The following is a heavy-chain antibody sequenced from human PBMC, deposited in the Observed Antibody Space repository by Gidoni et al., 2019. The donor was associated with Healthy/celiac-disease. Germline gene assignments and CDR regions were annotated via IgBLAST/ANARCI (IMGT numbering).Heavy chain of an antibody. CDR2: IRAYNGNT. CDR3: WVAGEEWACDI. CDR1: GYTFTSSG. J-gene: IGHJ3*02. V-gene: IGHV1-18*04. D-gene: IGHD6-19*01. Sequence: QVPLVQSVADVKTPGASVKFSFKSSGYTFTSSGISWVRQAPGQGLEWMGWIRAYNGNTNYAQKLQGRVTMTKEKSKSTAYMELRSLRSDDTAVYYCWVAGEEWACDIWGQGTMVTVSS.